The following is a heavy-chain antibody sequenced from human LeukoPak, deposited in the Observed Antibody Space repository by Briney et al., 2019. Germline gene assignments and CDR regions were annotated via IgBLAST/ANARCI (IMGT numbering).Heavy chain of an antibody. V-gene: IGHV3-33*01. J-gene: IGHJ4*02. CDR3: TADLYVSSTYCHDY. Sequence: GGSLRLSCAASGFTFSSYGMHWVRQAPGKGLEWVAVIWYDGSNKHYADSVKGRFTISRDNSKNTLYLQMNSLRAEDTAVYYCTADLYVSSTYCHDYWGQGTLVTVSS. CDR1: GFTFSSYG. D-gene: IGHD2/OR15-2a*01. CDR2: IWYDGSNK.